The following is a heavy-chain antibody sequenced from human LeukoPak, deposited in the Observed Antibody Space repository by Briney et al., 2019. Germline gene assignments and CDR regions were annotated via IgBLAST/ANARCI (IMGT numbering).Heavy chain of an antibody. D-gene: IGHD1-26*01. CDR1: GFTFSSYS. J-gene: IGHJ6*03. CDR2: ITSTSSYI. V-gene: IGHV3-21*01. CDR3: ARDPYSGSYGDYYYYYMDV. Sequence: GGSLRLSCAASGFTFSSYSMNWVRQAPGKGLEWVSSITSTSSYIYYADSVKGRFTISRDNAENSLYLQMNSLRAEDTAVYYCARDPYSGSYGDYYYYYMDVWGKGTTVTISS.